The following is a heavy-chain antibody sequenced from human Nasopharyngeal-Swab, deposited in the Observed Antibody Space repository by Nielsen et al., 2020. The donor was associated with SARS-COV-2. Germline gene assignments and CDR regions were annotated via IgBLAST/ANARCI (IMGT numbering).Heavy chain of an antibody. V-gene: IGHV3-48*03. CDR3: ASLDYYDNSGYFYDVDY. CDR2: ISSSGSTI. CDR1: GFTLRGKE. D-gene: IGHD3-22*01. J-gene: IGHJ4*02. Sequence: GEALKISCAASGFTLRGKEKKRERKGKGKGGEGVSYISSSGSTINYADSVKGRFTISRDNAKNLLYLQMNSLRAEDTAVYYCASLDYYDNSGYFYDVDYWGQGTQVTVSS.